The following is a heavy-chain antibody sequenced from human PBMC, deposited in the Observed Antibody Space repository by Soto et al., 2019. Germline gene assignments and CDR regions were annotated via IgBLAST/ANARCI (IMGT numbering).Heavy chain of an antibody. Sequence: SETLSLTCTVSGGSISSSSYYWGWIRQPPGKGLEWIGSIYYSGSTYYNPSLKSRVTISVDTSKNQFSLKLSSVTAADTAVYYCARPQVLLWFGEPSHAFDIWGKGTMVTVSS. J-gene: IGHJ3*02. CDR3: ARPQVLLWFGEPSHAFDI. CDR2: IYYSGST. V-gene: IGHV4-39*01. D-gene: IGHD3-10*01. CDR1: GGSISSSSYY.